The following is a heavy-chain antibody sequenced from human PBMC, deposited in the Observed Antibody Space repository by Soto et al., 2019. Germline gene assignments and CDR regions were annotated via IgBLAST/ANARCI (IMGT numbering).Heavy chain of an antibody. V-gene: IGHV1-18*01. D-gene: IGHD3-9*01. CDR3: ARWALYYDILTGYYSPWFDP. Sequence: QVQLVQSGAEVKKPGASVKVSCKASGYTFTSYGISWVRQAPGQGLEWMGWISAYNGNTNYAQKLQGRVTMTTDTPTSTAYMELRSLRSDDTAVYYCARWALYYDILTGYYSPWFDPWGQGTLVTVSS. J-gene: IGHJ5*02. CDR1: GYTFTSYG. CDR2: ISAYNGNT.